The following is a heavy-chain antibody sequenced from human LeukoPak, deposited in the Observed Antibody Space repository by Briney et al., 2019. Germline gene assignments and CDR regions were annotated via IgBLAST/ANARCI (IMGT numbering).Heavy chain of an antibody. CDR2: IRYDGSNK. J-gene: IGHJ4*02. D-gene: IGHD3-3*01. CDR3: AKDQVWSGYYYFDY. V-gene: IGHV3-30*02. CDR1: GFTFSSCG. Sequence: GGSLRLSCAASGFTFSSCGMHWVRQAPGKGLEWVAFIRYDGSNKYYADSVKGRFTISRDNSKNTLYLQMNSLRAEDTAVYYCAKDQVWSGYYYFDYWGQGTLVTVSS.